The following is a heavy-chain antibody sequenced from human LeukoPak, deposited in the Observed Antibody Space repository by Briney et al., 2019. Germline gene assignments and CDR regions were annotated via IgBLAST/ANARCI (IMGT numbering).Heavy chain of an antibody. CDR3: ARHWETSSWYVDY. V-gene: IGHV4-59*08. CDR1: GGSITHYY. J-gene: IGHJ4*02. CDR2: IYYSGST. Sequence: SESLSLSCTVSGGSITHYYWSWIRQPPGKGLEWIGYIYYSGSTNYNASLKTRVTISVDTSKNKFYLKLSSVTAADTAVYYCARHWETSSWYVDYWGQGTLVTVSS. D-gene: IGHD6-13*01.